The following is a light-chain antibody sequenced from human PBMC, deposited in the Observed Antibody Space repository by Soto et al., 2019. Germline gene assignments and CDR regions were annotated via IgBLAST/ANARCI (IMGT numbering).Light chain of an antibody. CDR3: SSYTSSSTLCV. CDR2: EVS. V-gene: IGLV2-14*01. J-gene: IGLJ1*01. Sequence: QSALTQPASVSGSPGQSITIFCTGTSSDVGDYNYVSWYQQHPGKAPKLMIYEVSNRPTGVSNRFSGSKSGNTASLTISGLQDEDEADYYCSSYTSSSTLCVFGTGTQLTVL. CDR1: SSDVGDYNY.